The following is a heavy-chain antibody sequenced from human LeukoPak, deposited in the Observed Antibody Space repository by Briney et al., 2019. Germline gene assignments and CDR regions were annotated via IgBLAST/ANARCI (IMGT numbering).Heavy chain of an antibody. Sequence: SETLSLTYTVSGGSISSYYWSWIRQPPGKGLEWIGYIYYSGSTNYNPSLKSRVTISEDTSKNQFSLKLSSVTAADTAVYYCARGHYYYGMDVWGQGTTVTVSS. CDR2: IYYSGST. V-gene: IGHV4-59*08. J-gene: IGHJ6*02. CDR1: GGSISSYY. CDR3: ARGHYYYGMDV.